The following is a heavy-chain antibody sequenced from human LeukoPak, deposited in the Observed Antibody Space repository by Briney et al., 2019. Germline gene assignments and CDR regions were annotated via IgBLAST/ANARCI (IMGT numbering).Heavy chain of an antibody. V-gene: IGHV1-2*02. CDR3: ARGRNIAVAGTRWFDP. D-gene: IGHD6-19*01. Sequence: ASVKVSCKASGYTFSDYYIHWVRQAPGQGLDWMGWINPNSGGTNYAQKFQGRVTMTRDTSISTAYMELSRLRSDDTAVYYCARGRNIAVAGTRWFDPWGQGTLVTVSS. CDR1: GYTFSDYY. J-gene: IGHJ5*02. CDR2: INPNSGGT.